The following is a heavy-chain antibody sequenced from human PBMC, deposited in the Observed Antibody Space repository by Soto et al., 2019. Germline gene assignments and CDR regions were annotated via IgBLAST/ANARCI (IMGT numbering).Heavy chain of an antibody. V-gene: IGHV4-59*08. Sequence: TSETLSLTCTVSGGSISSYYWSWIRQPPGKGLEWIGYIYYSGSTNYNPSPKSRVTISVDTSKNQFSLKLSSVTAADTAVYYCARNVRYYYYYYMDVWGKGTTVTVSS. CDR3: ARNVRYYYYYYMDV. CDR2: IYYSGST. CDR1: GGSISSYY. J-gene: IGHJ6*03.